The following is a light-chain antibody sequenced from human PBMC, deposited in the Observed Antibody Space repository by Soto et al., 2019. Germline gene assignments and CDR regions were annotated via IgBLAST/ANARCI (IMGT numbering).Light chain of an antibody. CDR2: HAS. Sequence: EIVLTQSPATLSLSPGERATLSCRTSQSVGSYLAWYRQKPGQAPRLLIYHASHRATGIPARFSGSGSGTDFTLTITSLEPEDFAVYYCQQRSSWMYTFGQGTRLEIK. CDR3: QQRSSWMYT. J-gene: IGKJ2*01. CDR1: QSVGSY. V-gene: IGKV3-11*01.